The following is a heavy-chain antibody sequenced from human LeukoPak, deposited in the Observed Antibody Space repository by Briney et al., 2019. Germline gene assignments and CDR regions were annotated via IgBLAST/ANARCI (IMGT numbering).Heavy chain of an antibody. CDR1: GYTFTSYD. D-gene: IGHD3-9*01. CDR3: ARETWNYDILTGYYPPFDY. Sequence: VASVKVSCKASGYTFTSYDINWVRQATGQGLEWMGWMNPNSGNTGYAQKFQGRVTITRNTSISTAYMELSSLRSEDTAVYYCARETWNYDILTGYYPPFDYWGQGTLVTVSS. V-gene: IGHV1-8*03. CDR2: MNPNSGNT. J-gene: IGHJ4*02.